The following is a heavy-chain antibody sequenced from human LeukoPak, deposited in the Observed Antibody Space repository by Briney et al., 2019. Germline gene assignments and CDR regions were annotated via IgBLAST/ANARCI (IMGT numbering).Heavy chain of an antibody. CDR2: INHSGST. CDR3: ARGRTTAYYDSSGYRILYYFDY. J-gene: IGHJ4*02. CDR1: GGSFSGYY. V-gene: IGHV4-34*01. Sequence: SETLSLTYAVYGGSFSGYYWSWIRQPPGKGLEWIGEINHSGSTNYNPSLKSRVTISVDTSKNQFSLKLSSVTAADTAVYYCARGRTTAYYDSSGYRILYYFDYWGQGTLVTVSS. D-gene: IGHD3-22*01.